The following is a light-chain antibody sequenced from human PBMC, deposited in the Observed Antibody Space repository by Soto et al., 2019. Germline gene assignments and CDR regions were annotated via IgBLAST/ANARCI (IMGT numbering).Light chain of an antibody. CDR2: AAS. CDR3: QKYNSAPRT. V-gene: IGKV1-27*01. CDR1: QVISNY. Sequence: DIQMTQSPSALSASVGDRVTITCRASQVISNYLAWYQQKPGKVPKLLIYAASTLQAGVPSRFSGSGSGTDFTLNISSLQPEDVATYYCQKYNSAPRTFGQGTKVEIK. J-gene: IGKJ1*01.